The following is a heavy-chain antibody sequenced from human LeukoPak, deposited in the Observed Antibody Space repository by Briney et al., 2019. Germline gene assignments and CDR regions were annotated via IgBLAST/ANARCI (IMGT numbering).Heavy chain of an antibody. CDR2: IIPIFGTA. CDR3: ARESVGGNSGDYYFDY. J-gene: IGHJ4*02. Sequence: TSVKVSCKASGGTFSSYAISWVRQAPGQGLEWMGGIIPIFGTANYAQKFQGRVTITADESTSTAYMELSSLRSEDTAVYYCARESVGGNSGDYYFDYRGQGTLVTVSS. CDR1: GGTFSSYA. V-gene: IGHV1-69*13. D-gene: IGHD4-23*01.